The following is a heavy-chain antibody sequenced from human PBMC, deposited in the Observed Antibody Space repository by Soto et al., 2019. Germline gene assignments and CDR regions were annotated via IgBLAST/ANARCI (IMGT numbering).Heavy chain of an antibody. V-gene: IGHV4-39*01. Sequence: SETLSLTCTVSGGSISSSSYYWGWIHQPPGKGLEWIGSIYYSGSTYYNPSLKSRVTISVDTSKNQFSLKLSSVTAADTAVYYCARLAYYDSSGDFDYWGQGTLVTVSS. J-gene: IGHJ4*02. CDR2: IYYSGST. CDR1: GGSISSSSYY. D-gene: IGHD3-22*01. CDR3: ARLAYYDSSGDFDY.